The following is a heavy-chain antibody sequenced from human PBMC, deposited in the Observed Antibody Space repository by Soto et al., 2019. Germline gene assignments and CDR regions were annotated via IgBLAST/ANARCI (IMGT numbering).Heavy chain of an antibody. D-gene: IGHD3-16*02. CDR2: INHSGST. J-gene: IGHJ4*02. V-gene: IGHV4-34*01. Sequence: SETLSLTCAVYGGSFSGYYWSWIRQPPGKGLEWIGEINHSGSTNYNPSLKSRVTISVDTSKNQFSLKLSSVTAADTAVYYCARGRHYDYIWGSYRPHYFDYWGQGTLVTVSS. CDR3: ARGRHYDYIWGSYRPHYFDY. CDR1: GGSFSGYY.